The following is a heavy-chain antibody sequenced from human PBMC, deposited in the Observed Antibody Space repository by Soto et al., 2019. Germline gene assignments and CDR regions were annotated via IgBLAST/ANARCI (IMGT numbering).Heavy chain of an antibody. CDR3: ARDPPSRRDILTGYYPNYYYYYGMDV. D-gene: IGHD3-9*01. CDR2: INHSGST. CDR1: GGSFSGYY. V-gene: IGHV4-34*01. Sequence: QVQLQQWGAGLLKPSETLSLTCAVYGGSFSGYYWSWIRQPPGKGLEWIGEINHSGSTNYNPSLKSRVTISVDTSKNQFSLKLSSVTAADTAVYYCARDPPSRRDILTGYYPNYYYYYGMDVWGQGTTVTVSS. J-gene: IGHJ6*02.